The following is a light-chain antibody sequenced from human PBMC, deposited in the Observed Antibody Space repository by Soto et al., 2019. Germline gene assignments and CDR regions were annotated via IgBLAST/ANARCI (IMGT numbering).Light chain of an antibody. V-gene: IGLV1-47*01. CDR2: RNN. J-gene: IGLJ1*01. CDR1: TSNIGSNY. CDR3: ATWDDSLNGFYV. Sequence: QYDLTEPPSASGTPGHGVTISCSGSTSNIGSNYVYWYQQLPGTAPKLLIYRNNQRPSGVPDRFSGSKSGTSASLAISGLRSDDEADYFCATWDDSLNGFYVFGTGTKVTVL.